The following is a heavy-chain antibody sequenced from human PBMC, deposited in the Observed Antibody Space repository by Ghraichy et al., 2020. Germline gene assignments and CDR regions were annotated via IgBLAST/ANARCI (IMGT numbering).Heavy chain of an antibody. CDR3: AREYGGAWYYFDY. D-gene: IGHD2-8*01. Sequence: LSLTCAASGFTVSSNYMSWVRQAPGKGLEWVSVIYSGGSTYYADSVKGRFTISRDNSKNTLYLQMNSLRAEDTAVYYCAREYGGAWYYFDYWGQGTLVTVSS. J-gene: IGHJ4*02. CDR1: GFTVSSNY. CDR2: IYSGGST. V-gene: IGHV3-53*01.